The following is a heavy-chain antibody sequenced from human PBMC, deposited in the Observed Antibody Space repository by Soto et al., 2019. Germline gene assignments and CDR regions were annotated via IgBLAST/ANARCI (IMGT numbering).Heavy chain of an antibody. Sequence: SETLSLTCTVPGGSISSYYWSWIRQPPGKGLEWIGYIYYSGSTNYNPSLKSRVTISVDTSKNQFSLKLSSVTAADTAVYYCARSPPHYYGSGSYSFDYWGQGTLVTVSS. CDR1: GGSISSYY. CDR3: ARSPPHYYGSGSYSFDY. V-gene: IGHV4-59*01. J-gene: IGHJ4*02. D-gene: IGHD3-10*01. CDR2: IYYSGST.